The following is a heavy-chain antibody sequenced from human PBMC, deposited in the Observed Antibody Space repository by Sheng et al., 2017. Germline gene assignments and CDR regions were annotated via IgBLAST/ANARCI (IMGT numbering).Heavy chain of an antibody. CDR2: IIPILRTT. J-gene: IGHJ6*02. CDR3: ATIEKATIYGMDV. V-gene: IGHV1-69*13. D-gene: IGHD5-12*01. CDR1: GGTFSNYV. Sequence: QVQLVQSGAEVKKPGSSVKVSCKASGGTFSNYVFNWVRQAPGKGLEWMGGIIPILRTTTYAQKFQARVTITADESTSATYMEVSSLRSEDTAVYYCATIEKATIYGMDVWGQGP.